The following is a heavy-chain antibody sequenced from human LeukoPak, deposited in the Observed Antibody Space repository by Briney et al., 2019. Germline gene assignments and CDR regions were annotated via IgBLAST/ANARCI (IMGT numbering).Heavy chain of an antibody. D-gene: IGHD6-13*01. V-gene: IGHV3-9*01. CDR2: ISWNSGSI. Sequence: GGSLRLSCAASGFTFDDYAMPWVRQAPGKGLEWVSGISWNSGSIGYADSVKGRFTISRDNAKNSLYLQMNSLRAEDTALYYCAKDGSAAASNWFDPWGQGTLVTVSS. CDR1: GFTFDDYA. J-gene: IGHJ5*02. CDR3: AKDGSAAASNWFDP.